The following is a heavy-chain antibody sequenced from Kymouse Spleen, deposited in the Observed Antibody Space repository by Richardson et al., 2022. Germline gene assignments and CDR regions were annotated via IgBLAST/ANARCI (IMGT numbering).Heavy chain of an antibody. Sequence: EVQLVESGGGLVKPGGSLRLSCAASGFTFSNAWMSWVRQAPGKGLEWVGRIKSKTDGGTTDYAAPVKGRFTISRDDSKNTLYLQMNSLKTEDTAVYYCTTDPVSYNWNSYDAFDIWGQGTMVTVSS. J-gene: IGHJ3*02. CDR3: TTDPVSYNWNSYDAFDI. CDR2: IKSKTDGGTT. V-gene: IGHV3-15*01. CDR1: GFTFSNAW. D-gene: IGHD1-7*01.